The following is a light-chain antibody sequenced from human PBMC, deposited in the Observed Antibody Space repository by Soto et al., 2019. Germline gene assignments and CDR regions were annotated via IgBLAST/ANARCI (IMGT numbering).Light chain of an antibody. CDR1: QSVGNS. J-gene: IGKJ2*01. CDR3: QQYKNWPEYT. CDR2: GAS. Sequence: EMDLTQFPATLSLSPGEGATLSCRASQSVGNSLAWYQQIPGQAPRLLIYGASTRVTGIPARFSGSGSGTEFTLTITSLQSGDFAVYYCQQYKNWPEYTFGQGTKVDIK. V-gene: IGKV3-15*01.